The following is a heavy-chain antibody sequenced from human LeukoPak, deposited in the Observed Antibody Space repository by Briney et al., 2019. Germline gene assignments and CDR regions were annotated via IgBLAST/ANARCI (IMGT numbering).Heavy chain of an antibody. CDR1: GGSISSSSYY. V-gene: IGHV4-39*01. CDR3: ASGIYDSSGFPNWFDP. J-gene: IGHJ5*02. CDR2: LYYSSST. Sequence: TSETLSLTCTVSGGSISSSSYYSGWIRQPPWKGLEWIGSLYYSSSTYYNPSLKSRVTISVDTSKNQFSLKLRSVTAADTAVYYCASGIYDSSGFPNWFDPWGQGTLVTVSS. D-gene: IGHD3-22*01.